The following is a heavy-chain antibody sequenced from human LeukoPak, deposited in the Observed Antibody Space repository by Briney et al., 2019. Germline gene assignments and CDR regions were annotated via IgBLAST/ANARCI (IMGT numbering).Heavy chain of an antibody. D-gene: IGHD1-14*01. Sequence: SETLSLTCTVSGGSISSYYWSWIRQPAGKGLEWIGRIYTSGSTNYNPSLKSRVTISVDTSKNQFSLMLSSVTAADTAVYYCARGGTIKNGMDVWGQGTTVTVSS. V-gene: IGHV4-4*07. CDR3: ARGGTIKNGMDV. CDR1: GGSISSYY. CDR2: IYTSGST. J-gene: IGHJ6*02.